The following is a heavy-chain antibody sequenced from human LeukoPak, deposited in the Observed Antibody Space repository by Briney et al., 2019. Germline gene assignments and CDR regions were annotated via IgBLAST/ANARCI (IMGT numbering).Heavy chain of an antibody. CDR2: IYSGGST. CDR3: ARETTNWAYFDY. J-gene: IGHJ4*02. CDR1: GFTVSSNY. V-gene: IGHV3-53*01. Sequence: GGSLRPSCAASGFTVSSNYMSWARQAPGKGLEWVSVIYSGGSTYYADSVKGRFTISRDNSKNTLFLQMNSLRAEDTAVYYCARETTNWAYFDYWGQGTQVTVSS. D-gene: IGHD7-27*01.